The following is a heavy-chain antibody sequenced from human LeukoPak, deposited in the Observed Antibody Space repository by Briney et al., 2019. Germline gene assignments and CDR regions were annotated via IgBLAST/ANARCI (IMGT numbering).Heavy chain of an antibody. Sequence: SETLSLTYTVSADSISNYYWTWLRQPPGKGLEWIGYIYNSGSTNYNTSLKSRVTISMDTSKNQFSLKLSSVTAADTAVYYCARGISGGYNVCPDAFDTWGQGTMVTVSS. CDR3: ARGISGGYNVCPDAFDT. J-gene: IGHJ3*02. D-gene: IGHD5-24*01. CDR1: ADSISNYY. CDR2: IYNSGST. V-gene: IGHV4-59*01.